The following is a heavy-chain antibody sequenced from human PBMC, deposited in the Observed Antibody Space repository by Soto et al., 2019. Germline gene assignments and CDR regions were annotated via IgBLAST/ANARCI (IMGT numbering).Heavy chain of an antibody. J-gene: IGHJ4*02. CDR2: IYHSGST. V-gene: IGHV4-30-2*01. CDR1: GGYSSSGGYS. D-gene: IGHD4-17*01. Sequence: PSETMSLTCTVSGGYSSSGGYSWSWIRQPPGKGLEWIGYIYHSGSTYYNPSLKSRVTISVDRSKNQFSLKLSSVTAADTAVYYCASGLVTTLHYWGQGTLVTVSS. CDR3: ASGLVTTLHY.